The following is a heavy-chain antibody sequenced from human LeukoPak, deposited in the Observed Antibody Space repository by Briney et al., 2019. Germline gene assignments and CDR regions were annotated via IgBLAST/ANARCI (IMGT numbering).Heavy chain of an antibody. V-gene: IGHV4-4*07. Sequence: SETLSLTCTVSGGSISTYYWSWIRQPAGKGLEWIGRIYNGGSPNYNPSLKSRVTMSLDTPKSQFSLTLTSVTAADTAVYYCVREGYYGNNYVDYWGQGTLVTVSS. CDR2: IYNGGSP. CDR3: VREGYYGNNYVDY. D-gene: IGHD5-24*01. J-gene: IGHJ4*02. CDR1: GGSISTYY.